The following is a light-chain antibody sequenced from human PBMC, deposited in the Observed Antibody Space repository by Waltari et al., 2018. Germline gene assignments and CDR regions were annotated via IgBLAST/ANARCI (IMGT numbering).Light chain of an antibody. CDR2: AAS. Sequence: DIQMPQSPPSLSASAGARVTITCRASQSISSYVNWYQQKPGKAPKLLIYAASSLQSGVPSRFSGSGSGTDFTLTISSLQPEDFATYDCQQSYSTPRTFGQGTKLEIK. J-gene: IGKJ2*01. CDR3: QQSYSTPRT. V-gene: IGKV1-39*01. CDR1: QSISSY.